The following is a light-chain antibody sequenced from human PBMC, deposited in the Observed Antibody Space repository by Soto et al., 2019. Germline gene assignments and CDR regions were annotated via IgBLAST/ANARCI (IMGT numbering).Light chain of an antibody. J-gene: IGKJ3*01. Sequence: DIQMTQSPSSLSASVGDRVTITCRASQGITNYLAWYQQKPGKVPKLLIYAASTLQLGVPSRFNGSGSGTDFTLTISSLQAEDVATYYSQKYNSAPFTFGPGTKGDIK. CDR1: QGITNY. CDR3: QKYNSAPFT. V-gene: IGKV1-27*01. CDR2: AAS.